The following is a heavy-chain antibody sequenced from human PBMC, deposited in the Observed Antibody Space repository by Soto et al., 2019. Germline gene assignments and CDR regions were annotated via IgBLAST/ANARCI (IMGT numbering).Heavy chain of an antibody. V-gene: IGHV4-34*01. CDR1: GGSFSGYY. CDR2: INHIGST. Sequence: SETLSLTCAVYGGSFSGYYWSWIRQPPGKGLEWIGEINHIGSTNYTPSLKSRVTISVDTSKNQFSLKLSSVTAADTAVFYFARQVWYSSTPGSYYYYYMDVWGKGTTVTVSS. D-gene: IGHD6-13*01. J-gene: IGHJ6*03. CDR3: ARQVWYSSTPGSYYYYYMDV.